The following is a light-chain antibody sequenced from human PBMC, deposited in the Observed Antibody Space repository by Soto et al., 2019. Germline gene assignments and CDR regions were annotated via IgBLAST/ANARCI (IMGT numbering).Light chain of an antibody. CDR1: QSINNY. J-gene: IGKJ4*01. CDR3: QYRGIWPPGAT. V-gene: IGKV3-11*01. CDR2: DAS. Sequence: EIVLTQSPVTLSLSPGERATLSCRASQSINNYLAWYQQKPGQPPRLLIYDASNRATAIPVRFSGSGSGTDFTLTNSSLEPEDSAVYYCQYRGIWPPGATFGGGTKVEIK.